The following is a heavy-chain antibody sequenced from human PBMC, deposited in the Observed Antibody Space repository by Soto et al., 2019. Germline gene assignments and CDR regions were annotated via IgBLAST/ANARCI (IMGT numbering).Heavy chain of an antibody. CDR1: GGSISSSNW. V-gene: IGHV4-4*02. D-gene: IGHD3-22*01. CDR3: ARLLITMIVVPTAYYFDY. J-gene: IGHJ4*02. Sequence: QVQLQESGPGLVKPSGTLSLTCAVSGGSISSSNWWSWVRQTPGKGLEWIGEIYHSGSTNYNPSLRSRVTISVDKSKNQFSLKLSSVTAADTAVYYCARLLITMIVVPTAYYFDYWGQGTLVTVSS. CDR2: IYHSGST.